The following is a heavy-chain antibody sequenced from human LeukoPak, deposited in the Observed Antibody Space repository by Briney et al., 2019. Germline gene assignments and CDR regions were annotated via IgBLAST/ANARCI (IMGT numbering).Heavy chain of an antibody. V-gene: IGHV3-23*01. CDR3: AKRPTLTTVDY. J-gene: IGHJ4*02. Sequence: AGGSLRLSCAASGFTFSSYAMSWVRQAPGKGLEWVSTINGGGSTYYADSVKGRFTVSRDNSENTLYLQMNSLRVEDTAVYYCAKRPTLTTVDYWGQGTLVTVSS. D-gene: IGHD4-17*01. CDR1: GFTFSSYA. CDR2: INGGGST.